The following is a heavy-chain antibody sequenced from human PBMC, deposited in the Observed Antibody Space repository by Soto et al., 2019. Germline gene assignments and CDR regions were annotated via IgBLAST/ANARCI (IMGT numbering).Heavy chain of an antibody. CDR3: AKGGSGWWGYFDY. Sequence: EVQLLESGGGLVQPGGSLRLSCAASGFTFSSYAMSWVRQAPGKGLEWVSAIRGSGGSTYYADSVKGRFTISRDNSKNTLYLQMNSLRAEDTAVYYCAKGGSGWWGYFDYWGQGTLVTVSS. V-gene: IGHV3-23*01. J-gene: IGHJ4*02. CDR1: GFTFSSYA. D-gene: IGHD6-19*01. CDR2: IRGSGGST.